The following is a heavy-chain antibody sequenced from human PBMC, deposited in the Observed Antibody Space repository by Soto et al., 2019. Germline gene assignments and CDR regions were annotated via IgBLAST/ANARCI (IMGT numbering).Heavy chain of an antibody. Sequence: PSETLSLTSTVSGGSFSGYYWSWIRQPPGKRQEWIGEINHSGSTNYNPSLKSRVTISVDTSKNQFSLKLSSVTAADTAVYYCARGEYSSSWYSAYYYYGRDVWGQGTTVTVSS. CDR2: INHSGST. CDR1: GGSFSGYY. CDR3: ARGEYSSSWYSAYYYYGRDV. J-gene: IGHJ6*02. V-gene: IGHV4-34*01. D-gene: IGHD6-13*01.